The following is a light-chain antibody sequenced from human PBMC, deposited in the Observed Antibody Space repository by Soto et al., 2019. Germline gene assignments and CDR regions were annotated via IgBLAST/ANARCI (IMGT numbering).Light chain of an antibody. CDR3: CSYAGSYTWV. V-gene: IGLV2-11*01. J-gene: IGLJ3*02. Sequence: QSALTQPRSVSGSPGQSVTISCTGTSSDVGGYNFVSWYQQHPGKAPKLMIYEVSKRPSGVPDRFSGSKSGNTASLTISGLQAEDEAAYYCCSYAGSYTWVFGGGTKVTVL. CDR1: SSDVGGYNF. CDR2: EVS.